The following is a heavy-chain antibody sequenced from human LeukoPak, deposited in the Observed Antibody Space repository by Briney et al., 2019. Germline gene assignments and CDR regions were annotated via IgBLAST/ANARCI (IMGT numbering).Heavy chain of an antibody. J-gene: IGHJ4*02. V-gene: IGHV3-23*01. CDR1: GFTFSSYA. D-gene: IGHD1-20*01. Sequence: GGSLRLSCAASGFTFSSYAMSWVRQAPGKGLEWVSAISGSGGSTYYADSVKGRFTISRDNSKTTLYLQMNGLRAEDTAVYYCAKFPWLYNWNQAPCHFGGEETLDRVSS. CDR2: ISGSGGST. CDR3: AKFPWLYNWNQAPCHF.